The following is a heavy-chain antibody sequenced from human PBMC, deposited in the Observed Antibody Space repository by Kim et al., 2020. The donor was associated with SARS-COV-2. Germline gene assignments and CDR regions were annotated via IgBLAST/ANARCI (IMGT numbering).Heavy chain of an antibody. CDR1: GFPFTGYS. CDR3: ATGFGGDRAY. D-gene: IGHD2-21*01. V-gene: IGHV3-23*01. CDR2: IIGSGDAT. J-gene: IGHJ4*02. Sequence: GGSLRLSCAASGFPFTGYSLYWVRQAPGKGLEWVSGIIGSGDATYYADSVKGRFTISRDNSKNTLYLHMNSLRADDTAVYYCATGFGGDRAYWGQGTLVT.